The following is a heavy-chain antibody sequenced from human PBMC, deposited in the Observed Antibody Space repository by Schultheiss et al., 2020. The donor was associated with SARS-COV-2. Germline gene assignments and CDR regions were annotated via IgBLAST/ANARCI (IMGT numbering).Heavy chain of an antibody. J-gene: IGHJ4*02. V-gene: IGHV4-34*01. CDR2: INHSGST. Sequence: SQTLSLTCSVYGGSFSGYYWSWIRQPPGKGLEWIGEINHSGSTNSNPSLKSRVTMSVDTSKNQFSLKLSSVTAADTAVYYCARKGRLINTFGPYFDYWGQGILVTVSS. CDR1: GGSFSGYY. CDR3: ARKGRLINTFGPYFDY. D-gene: IGHD3-10*01.